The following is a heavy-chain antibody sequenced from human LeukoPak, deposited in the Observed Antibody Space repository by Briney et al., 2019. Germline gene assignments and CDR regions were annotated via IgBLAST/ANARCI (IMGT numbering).Heavy chain of an antibody. J-gene: IGHJ6*03. V-gene: IGHV4-59*01. D-gene: IGHD2-2*01. CDR3: ARLKCSSTSCFYYYYMDV. CDR1: GGSFSGYY. Sequence: SETLSLTCAVYGGSFSGYYWSWIRQPPGKGLEWIGYIYYSGSTNYSPSLKSRVTISVDTSKNQFSLKLSSVTAADTAVYYCARLKCSSTSCFYYYYMDVWGKGTTVTISS. CDR2: IYYSGST.